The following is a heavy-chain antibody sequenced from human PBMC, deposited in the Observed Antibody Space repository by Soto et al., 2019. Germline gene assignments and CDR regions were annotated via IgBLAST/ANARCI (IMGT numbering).Heavy chain of an antibody. J-gene: IGHJ6*03. D-gene: IGHD4-17*01. CDR1: GYTFTSYD. Sequence: ASVKVSCKASGYTFTSYDINWVRQATGQGLEWMGWMNPNSGNTGYAQKFQGRVTMTRNTSISTAYMELSSLRSEDTAVYYCARGGSDYGDYYYMDVWGQGTTVTVSS. CDR2: MNPNSGNT. V-gene: IGHV1-8*01. CDR3: ARGGSDYGDYYYMDV.